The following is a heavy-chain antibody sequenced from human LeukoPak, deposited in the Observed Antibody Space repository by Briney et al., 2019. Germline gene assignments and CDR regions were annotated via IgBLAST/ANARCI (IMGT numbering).Heavy chain of an antibody. D-gene: IGHD1-26*01. J-gene: IGHJ4*02. CDR1: GDSVSSDTGG. Sequence: SQTLSLTCAISGDSVSSDTGGWNWIRQSPSRGLEWLGRTYYRSKWYYDYAVSVKSRISINPDTSKNQFSLQLNSVTPDDTAVYYCARGGLVRSPRGYFDFWGQGTLVTVSS. V-gene: IGHV6-1*01. CDR2: TYYRSKWYY. CDR3: ARGGLVRSPRGYFDF.